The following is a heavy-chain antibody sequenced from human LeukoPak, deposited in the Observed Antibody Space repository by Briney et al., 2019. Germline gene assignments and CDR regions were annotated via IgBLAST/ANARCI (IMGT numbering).Heavy chain of an antibody. D-gene: IGHD3-10*01. CDR3: AKLGSPDYYGSGSYIFDY. J-gene: IGHJ4*02. Sequence: GRFTISRDNAKNSLYLQMNSLRAEDTAVYYCAKLGSPDYYGSGSYIFDYWGQGTLITVSS. V-gene: IGHV3-11*03.